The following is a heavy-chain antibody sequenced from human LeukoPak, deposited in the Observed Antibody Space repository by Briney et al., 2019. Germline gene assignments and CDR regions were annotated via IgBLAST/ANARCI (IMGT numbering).Heavy chain of an antibody. CDR2: ISSSGSTI. D-gene: IGHD2-2*01. V-gene: IGHV3-48*03. CDR3: ARERYCSSTSCYAALFDY. CDR1: GFTFSSYE. Sequence: PGGSLRLSCAASGFTFSSYEMNWVRQAPGKGLEGVSYISSSGSTIYYADSVKGRFTISRDNAKNSLYLQMNSLRAEDTAVYYCARERYCSSTSCYAALFDYWGQGTLVTVSS. J-gene: IGHJ4*02.